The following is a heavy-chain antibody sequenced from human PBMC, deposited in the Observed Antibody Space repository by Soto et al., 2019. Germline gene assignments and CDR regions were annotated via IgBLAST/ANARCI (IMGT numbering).Heavy chain of an antibody. V-gene: IGHV4-34*02. J-gene: IGHJ4*02. CDR2: INHSGSV. CDR1: GGAFNGYY. D-gene: IGHD3-10*01. CDR3: ARAGAALVRGSIGGFDY. Sequence: QVHLQQWGAGLLKPSQTLSLSCVVDGGAFNGYYWTWIRQPLGKGLEWIGEINHSGSVDYNPSLKSRVAISIDTSKKQFSLTLTSVTAADTAVYYCARAGAALVRGSIGGFDYWGQGSLVTVSS.